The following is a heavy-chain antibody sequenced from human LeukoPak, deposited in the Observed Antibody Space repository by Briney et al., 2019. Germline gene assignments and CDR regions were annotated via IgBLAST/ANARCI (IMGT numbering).Heavy chain of an antibody. D-gene: IGHD3-10*01. J-gene: IGHJ4*02. CDR1: GYTFTGYY. Sequence: GASVKVSCKASGYTFTGYYMHWVRQAPGQGLEWMGWINPNSGGTNYAQKFQGRVTMTRDTSISTAYMELSRLRSDDTAVYYCASALTYYYGSEGYWGQGTLVTVSS. CDR3: ASALTYYYGSEGY. V-gene: IGHV1-2*02. CDR2: INPNSGGT.